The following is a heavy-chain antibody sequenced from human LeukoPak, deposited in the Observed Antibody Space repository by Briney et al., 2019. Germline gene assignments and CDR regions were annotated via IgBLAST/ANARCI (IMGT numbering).Heavy chain of an antibody. CDR3: ARRVSDYGHFDY. D-gene: IGHD4-17*01. V-gene: IGHV3-7*01. J-gene: IGHJ4*02. Sequence: GGSLRLSCTASGFVVSDSYLSWVRQAPGKGLEWVANIKQDGSEKYYVDSVKGRFTISRDNAKNSLYLQMNSLRAEDAAVYYCARRVSDYGHFDYWGQGTLVTVSS. CDR1: GFVVSDSY. CDR2: IKQDGSEK.